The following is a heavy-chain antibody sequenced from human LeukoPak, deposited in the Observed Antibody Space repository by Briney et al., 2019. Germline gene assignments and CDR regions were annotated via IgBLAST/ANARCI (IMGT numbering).Heavy chain of an antibody. D-gene: IGHD6-6*01. J-gene: IGHJ6*03. V-gene: IGHV4-59*01. Sequence: ASETLSLTCTVSGGPISSYYWSWIRQPPGKGLEWIGYIYYSGSTNYNPSLKSRVTISVDTSKNQFSLKLSSVTAADTAVYYCAREVGPARYYYYMDVWGKGTTVTVSS. CDR2: IYYSGST. CDR1: GGPISSYY. CDR3: AREVGPARYYYYMDV.